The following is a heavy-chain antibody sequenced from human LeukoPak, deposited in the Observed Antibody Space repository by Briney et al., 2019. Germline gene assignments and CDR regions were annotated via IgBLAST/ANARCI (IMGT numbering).Heavy chain of an antibody. Sequence: GRSLRLSCAASGFTFSSYAMHWVRQAPGKGLEWVAVISYDGSNKYYADSVKGRFTISRDNSKNTLYLQMNSLRAEDTAVYYCARGQEYYYYYYMDVWGKGTTVTVSS. V-gene: IGHV3-30*01. D-gene: IGHD6-6*01. CDR2: ISYDGSNK. CDR1: GFTFSSYA. CDR3: ARGQEYYYYYYMDV. J-gene: IGHJ6*03.